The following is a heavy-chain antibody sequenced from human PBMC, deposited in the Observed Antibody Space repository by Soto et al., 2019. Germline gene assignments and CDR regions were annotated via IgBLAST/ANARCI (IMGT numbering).Heavy chain of an antibody. CDR2: IYHSGST. Sequence: PSETLSLTCAVSGGSISSSNWWSWVRQPPGKGLEWIGEIYHSGSTNYNPSLKSRVTISVDKSKNQFSLKLSSATAADTAVYYCARIWFGELFPSWFDPWGQGTLVTVSS. CDR3: ARIWFGELFPSWFDP. V-gene: IGHV4-4*02. J-gene: IGHJ5*02. CDR1: GGSISSSNW. D-gene: IGHD3-10*01.